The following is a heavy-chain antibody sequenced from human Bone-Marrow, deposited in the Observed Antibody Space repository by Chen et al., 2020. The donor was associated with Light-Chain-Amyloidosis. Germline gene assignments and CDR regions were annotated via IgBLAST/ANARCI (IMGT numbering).Heavy chain of an antibody. D-gene: IGHD6-13*01. CDR2: IRSKANSYAT. Sequence: EVQLVESGGGLVQPGGSLKLSCAASGFTFSGSAMHWVRQASGKGLEWVGRIRSKANSYATAYAASVKGRFTISRDDSKNTAYLQMNSLKTEDTAVYYCTRSGGDSSSWHPFDYWGQGTLVTVSS. CDR1: GFTFSGSA. J-gene: IGHJ4*02. V-gene: IGHV3-73*02. CDR3: TRSGGDSSSWHPFDY.